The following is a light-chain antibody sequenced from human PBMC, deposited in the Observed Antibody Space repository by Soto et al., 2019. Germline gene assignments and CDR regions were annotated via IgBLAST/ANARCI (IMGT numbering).Light chain of an antibody. Sequence: EIVVTQSPATLSLSPGERATLSCRASQSVSSYLAWYQQKLGQAPRLLIYDASNRATGIPARFSGSGSGTDFTLTISSLEPEDFAVYYCQQRSNWQGATFGGGTKVDI. J-gene: IGKJ4*01. V-gene: IGKV3-11*01. CDR1: QSVSSY. CDR2: DAS. CDR3: QQRSNWQGAT.